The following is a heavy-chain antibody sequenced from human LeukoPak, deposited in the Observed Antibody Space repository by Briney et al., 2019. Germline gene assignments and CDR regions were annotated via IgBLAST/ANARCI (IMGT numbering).Heavy chain of an antibody. CDR3: ARRRVLILFRELPRRGPFDV. J-gene: IGHJ3*01. CDR2: IKQDGSEK. CDR1: GFTFSSYW. V-gene: IGHV3-7*01. D-gene: IGHD3-10*01. Sequence: GGSLRLSCAASGFTFSSYWMSWVRQAPGKGLEWVANIKQDGSEKYYVDSVKGRFTISRDNAKNSLYLQMNSLRAEDTAVYYCARRRVLILFRELPRRGPFDVWGQGTMVSVSS.